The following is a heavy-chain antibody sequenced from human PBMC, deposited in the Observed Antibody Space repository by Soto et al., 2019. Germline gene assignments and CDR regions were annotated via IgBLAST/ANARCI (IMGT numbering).Heavy chain of an antibody. V-gene: IGHV4-34*01. CDR3: AREILNKYIVVVPAANPYYYYYMDV. J-gene: IGHJ6*03. CDR1: GGSFSGYY. Sequence: SETLSVTCAVYGGSFSGYYWSWILQTPGKGLEWIGEINHSGSTNYNPSLKSRVTISVDTSKNQFSLKLSSVTAADTAVYYCAREILNKYIVVVPAANPYYYYYMDVWGKGTTVTVSS. D-gene: IGHD2-2*01. CDR2: INHSGST.